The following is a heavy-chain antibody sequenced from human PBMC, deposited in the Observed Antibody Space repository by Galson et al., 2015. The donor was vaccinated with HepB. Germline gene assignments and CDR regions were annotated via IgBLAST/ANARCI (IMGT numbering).Heavy chain of an antibody. V-gene: IGHV3-15*01. D-gene: IGHD1-26*01. CDR1: GFNFSNAW. CDR2: IKSKTDGGTT. CDR3: TTGDVGDAFDI. Sequence: SLRLSCAASGFNFSNAWMSWVRQAPGKGLEWVGRIKSKTDGGTTDYAAPVKGSFTISRDDSKNTLYLQMNSLKTEDTAVYYCTTGDVGDAFDIWGQGTMVTVSS. J-gene: IGHJ3*02.